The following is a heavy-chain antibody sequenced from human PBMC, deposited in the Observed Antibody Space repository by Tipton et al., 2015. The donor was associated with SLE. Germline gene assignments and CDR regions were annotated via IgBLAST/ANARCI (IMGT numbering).Heavy chain of an antibody. CDR2: IYYSGST. CDR1: GGSISSSSYY. J-gene: IGHJ4*02. V-gene: IGHV4-39*07. CDR3: ARVSSGYSSGWYGGY. D-gene: IGHD6-19*01. Sequence: LRLSCTVSGGSISSSSYYWGWIRQPPGKGLEWIGSIYYSGSTYYNPSLKSRVTISVDTSKNQFSLKLSSVTAADTAVYYCARVSSGYSSGWYGGYWGQGTLVTVSS.